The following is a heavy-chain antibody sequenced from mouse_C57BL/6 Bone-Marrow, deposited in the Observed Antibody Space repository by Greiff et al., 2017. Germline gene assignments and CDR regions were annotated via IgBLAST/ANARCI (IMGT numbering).Heavy chain of an antibody. CDR1: GYTFTSYW. J-gene: IGHJ3*01. CDR2: IHPNSGST. D-gene: IGHD4-1*01. V-gene: IGHV1-64*01. CDR3: ARRGVGRGFAY. Sequence: QVQLKQPGAELVKPGASVKLSCKASGYTFTSYWMHWVKQRPGQGLEWIGMIHPNSGSTNYNEKFKSKATLTVDKSSSTAYMQLSSLTSEDSAVYYCARRGVGRGFAYWGQGTLVTVSA.